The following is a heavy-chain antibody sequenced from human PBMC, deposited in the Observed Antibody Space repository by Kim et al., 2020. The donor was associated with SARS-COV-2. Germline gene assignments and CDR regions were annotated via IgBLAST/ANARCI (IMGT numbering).Heavy chain of an antibody. J-gene: IGHJ2*01. CDR1: GFTFKRYS. CDR3: ARTGYYESSGFYYFAL. V-gene: IGHV3-21*06. CDR2: ISGSSSYI. Sequence: GGSLRLSCTASGFTFKRYSFNWVRQTPGKGLEWVSSISGSSSYIYYADSGKGRFTISRDNAKNSLFLQMNSLIAEDTAVYYCARTGYYESSGFYYFAL. D-gene: IGHD3-22*01.